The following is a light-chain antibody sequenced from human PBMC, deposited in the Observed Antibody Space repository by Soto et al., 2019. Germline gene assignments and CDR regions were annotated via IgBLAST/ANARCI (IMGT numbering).Light chain of an antibody. CDR2: EAS. V-gene: IGKV1-33*01. Sequence: DIQMTQSPSSLSTSVGERVTLTCQASQDISNSLNWYQQKPGKAPNLLIYEASKLQTGVPSRFRGGGSGTQFTFTIINLQPEAMATYYCHHLEYHPRYTFGLGTKVESK. CDR3: HHLEYHPRYT. J-gene: IGKJ2*01. CDR1: QDISNS.